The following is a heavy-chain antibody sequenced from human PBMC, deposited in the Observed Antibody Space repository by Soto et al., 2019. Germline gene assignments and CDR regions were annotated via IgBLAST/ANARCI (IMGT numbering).Heavy chain of an antibody. CDR3: ATVRGYRQDFDAFDI. CDR1: GFSFSNYA. CDR2: ISYDGSNK. J-gene: IGHJ3*02. Sequence: QVQLVESGGGVVQPGRSLRLSCAASGFSFSNYAMHWVRQAPGKGLEWVAVISYDGSNKYYADSVKGRFTISRDNSKNQRYLEMNNLRTEDTAVYYCATVRGYRQDFDAFDIWGQGTMVTVSS. V-gene: IGHV3-30-3*01. D-gene: IGHD3-16*02.